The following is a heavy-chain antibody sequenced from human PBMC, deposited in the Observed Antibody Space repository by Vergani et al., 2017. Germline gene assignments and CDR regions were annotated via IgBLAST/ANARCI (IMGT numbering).Heavy chain of an antibody. V-gene: IGHV3-48*01. Sequence: EVQLVESGGGLVQPGGSLRLSCAASGFTFSSYSMNWVRQAPGKGLEWVSYISSSSSTIYYADSVKGRFTISRDNAKNSLYLQMNSLRAEDTAVYYCAREVLGDLDDYWGQGTLVTVSS. CDR3: AREVLGDLDDY. J-gene: IGHJ4*02. CDR1: GFTFSSYS. D-gene: IGHD3-10*01. CDR2: ISSSSSTI.